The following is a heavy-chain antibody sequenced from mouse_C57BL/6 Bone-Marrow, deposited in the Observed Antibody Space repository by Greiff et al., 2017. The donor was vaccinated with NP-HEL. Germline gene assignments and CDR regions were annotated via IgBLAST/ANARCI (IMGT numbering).Heavy chain of an antibody. CDR1: GFNFKDYY. J-gene: IGHJ2*01. V-gene: IGHV14-2*01. Sequence: EVQLQQSGPELVKPGASVKLSCTASGFNFKDYYMHWVKQRTEQGLEWIGRIDPEDGETKYAPKFQGKATITADPSSNTAYLQLSSLTSEDTAVYYCARPSFTTVVARDYWDQGTTPTVSA. CDR3: ARPSFTTVVARDY. D-gene: IGHD1-1*01. CDR2: IDPEDGET.